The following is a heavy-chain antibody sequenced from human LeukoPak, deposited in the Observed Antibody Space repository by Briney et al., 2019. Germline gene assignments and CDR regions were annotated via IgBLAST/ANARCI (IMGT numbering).Heavy chain of an antibody. CDR2: IYYSGST. D-gene: IGHD3-10*01. V-gene: IGHV4-59*01. Sequence: SGTLSLTCAVYGGSFSGYYWSWIRQPPGKGLEWIGYIYYSGSTNYNPSLKSRVTISVDTSKNRFSLKLRSVTAADTAVYYCARTTTVRGTYYMDVWGKGTTVTVSS. J-gene: IGHJ6*03. CDR1: GGSFSGYY. CDR3: ARTTTVRGTYYMDV.